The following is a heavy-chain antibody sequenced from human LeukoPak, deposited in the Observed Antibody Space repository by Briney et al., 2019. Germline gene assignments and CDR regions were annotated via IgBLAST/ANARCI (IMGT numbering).Heavy chain of an antibody. V-gene: IGHV3-53*01. D-gene: IGHD3-16*01. J-gene: IGHJ4*02. Sequence: PGGSLRLSCAASRFTVSSNYMSWVRQAPGKGLEWVSVIYSGGSTYYADSVKGRFTISRDNSKNTLYLQMNSLRAEDTAVYYCARVGYDASYYFDYWGQGTLVTVSS. CDR3: ARVGYDASYYFDY. CDR2: IYSGGST. CDR1: RFTVSSNY.